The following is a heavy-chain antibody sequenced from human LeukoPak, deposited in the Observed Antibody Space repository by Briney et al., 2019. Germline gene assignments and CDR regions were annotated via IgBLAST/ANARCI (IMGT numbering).Heavy chain of an antibody. V-gene: IGHV1-2*02. CDR3: ARVPIAAAGIWY. D-gene: IGHD6-13*01. CDR1: GYTFTGYY. Sequence: EASVKVSCKASGYTFTGYYMHWVRQAPGQGLEWMGWINPNSGGTNYAQKFQGRVTMTRDTSISTAYMELSRLRSDGTAVYYCARVPIAAAGIWYWGQGTLVTVSS. J-gene: IGHJ4*02. CDR2: INPNSGGT.